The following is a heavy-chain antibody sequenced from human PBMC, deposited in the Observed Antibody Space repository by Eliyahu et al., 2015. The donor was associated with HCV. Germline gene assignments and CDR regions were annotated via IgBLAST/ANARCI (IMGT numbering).Heavy chain of an antibody. CDR2: IHDSGRT. CDR3: ARGRNYVWSFDVVE. D-gene: IGHD3-16*01. Sequence: QEQLQQWGAGLLKPSETLSLTCIVYGGSFSDYWWSWIRQLPEKGLEWIGEIHDSGRTNYNPSLKSRVTMSLDTSKNQFSLKLSSVTAADTAVYYCARGRNYVWSFDVVERGQGTLVIVSS. J-gene: IGHJ4*02. CDR1: GGSFSDYW. V-gene: IGHV4-34*02.